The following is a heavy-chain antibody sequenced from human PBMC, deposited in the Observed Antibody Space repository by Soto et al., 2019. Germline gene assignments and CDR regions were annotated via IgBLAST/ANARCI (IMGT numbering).Heavy chain of an antibody. J-gene: IGHJ6*02. V-gene: IGHV3-30*03. CDR2: LSYDGSNK. CDR3: ARLVPAAMYYYYGMAV. D-gene: IGHD2-2*01. CDR1: GFTFSTYA. Sequence: GGSLRLSCAASGFTFSTYAMHWVRQAPGKGLEWVAVLSYDGSNKYYADSVKGRFTISRDNSKNTLYLQMNSLRAEDTAVYYCARLVPAAMYYYYGMAVWGQGTTVTVSS.